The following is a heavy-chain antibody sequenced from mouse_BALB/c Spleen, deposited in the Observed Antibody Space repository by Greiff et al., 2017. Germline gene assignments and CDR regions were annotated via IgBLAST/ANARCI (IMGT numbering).Heavy chain of an antibody. CDR1: GYSFTGYF. D-gene: IGHD2-4*01. CDR2: INPYNGDT. J-gene: IGHJ4*01. CDR3: ARCDYEGYAMDY. Sequence: EVQLQQSGPELVKPGASVKISCKASGYSFTGYFMNWVMQSHGKSLEWIGRINPYNGDTFYNQKFKGKATLTVDKSSSTAHMELRSLASEDSAVYYCARCDYEGYAMDYWGQGTSVTVSS. V-gene: IGHV1-20*02.